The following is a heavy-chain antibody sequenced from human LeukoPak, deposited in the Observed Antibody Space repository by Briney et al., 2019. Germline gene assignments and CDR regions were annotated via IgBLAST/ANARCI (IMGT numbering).Heavy chain of an antibody. Sequence: SETLSLTCTVSGYSISSGYYWGWIRQPPGKGLEWIGSIYHSGSTYYNPSLKSRVTISVDTSKNQFSLKLSSVTAADTAVYYCARVPTLTFFDYWGQGTLVTVSS. J-gene: IGHJ4*02. CDR1: GYSISSGYY. D-gene: IGHD4-17*01. CDR3: ARVPTLTFFDY. CDR2: IYHSGST. V-gene: IGHV4-38-2*02.